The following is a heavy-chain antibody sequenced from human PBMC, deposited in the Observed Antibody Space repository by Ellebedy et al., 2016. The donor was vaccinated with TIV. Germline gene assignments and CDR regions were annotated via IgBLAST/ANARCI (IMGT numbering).Heavy chain of an antibody. CDR2: IYYSGST. Sequence: MPSETLSLTCTVSGGSISSSSYYWGWIRQPPGKGLEWIGSIYYSGSTYYNPSLKSRVTISVDTSKNQFSLKLSSVTAADTAVYYCARDTVYSSSWYYFDYWGQGTLVTVSS. CDR3: ARDTVYSSSWYYFDY. V-gene: IGHV4-39*02. CDR1: GGSISSSSYY. D-gene: IGHD6-13*01. J-gene: IGHJ4*02.